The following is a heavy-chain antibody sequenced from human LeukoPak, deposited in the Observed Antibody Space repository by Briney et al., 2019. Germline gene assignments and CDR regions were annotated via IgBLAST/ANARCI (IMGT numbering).Heavy chain of an antibody. D-gene: IGHD6-6*01. CDR3: AREATARPGWFDP. Sequence: GGSLRLSCAASGFTFSSYTMSWVRQAPGKGLEWVSVIYSGGGTYYADSVKGRFTISRDTSKNTLYLQMNSLRVEDTAVYYCAREATARPGWFDPWGQGTLVTVSS. J-gene: IGHJ5*02. CDR1: GFTFSSYT. V-gene: IGHV3-53*01. CDR2: IYSGGGT.